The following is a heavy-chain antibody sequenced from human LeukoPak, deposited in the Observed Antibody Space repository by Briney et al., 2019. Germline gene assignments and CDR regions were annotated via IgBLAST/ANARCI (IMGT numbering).Heavy chain of an antibody. CDR3: ARARHRFDSRGYYFDY. CDR2: IDYSGST. V-gene: IGHV4-39*01. D-gene: IGHD6-25*01. J-gene: IGHJ4*01. Sequence: TFSSYWMSWLRQPPGKGLEWIATIDYSGSTYYNPSLKTRLTISVDTSKNQFSLKLASVTATDTAVFYCARARHRFDSRGYYFDYWGQGKPVTVSS. CDR1: TFSSYW.